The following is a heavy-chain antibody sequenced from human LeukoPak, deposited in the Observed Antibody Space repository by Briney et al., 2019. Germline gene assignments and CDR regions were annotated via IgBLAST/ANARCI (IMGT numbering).Heavy chain of an antibody. Sequence: SETLSLTCAVYGGSFSGYYWSWIRQPPGKGLEWIGEINHSGSTNYNPSLKSRVTISVDTSKNQFSLKLSSATAADTAVYYCARGPTYCTNDVCYRYYFDYWGQGTLVTVSS. D-gene: IGHD2-8*01. CDR3: ARGPTYCTNDVCYRYYFDY. CDR2: INHSGST. J-gene: IGHJ4*02. V-gene: IGHV4-34*01. CDR1: GGSFSGYY.